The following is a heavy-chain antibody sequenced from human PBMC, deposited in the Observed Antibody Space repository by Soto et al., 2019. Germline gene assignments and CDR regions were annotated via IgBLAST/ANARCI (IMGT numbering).Heavy chain of an antibody. CDR3: ARGRYCLTGRCFPNWFDS. Sequence: SETLSLTCSVSGDSISTVDYFWAWVRQPPGQALEYIGYIYKSATTYYNPSFESRVAISLDTSKSQFSLNVTSLTAADTAVYFCARGRYCLTGRCFPNWFDSWGQGTLVTVPQ. CDR2: IYKSATT. CDR1: GDSISTVDYF. V-gene: IGHV4-30-4*01. D-gene: IGHD2-15*01. J-gene: IGHJ5*01.